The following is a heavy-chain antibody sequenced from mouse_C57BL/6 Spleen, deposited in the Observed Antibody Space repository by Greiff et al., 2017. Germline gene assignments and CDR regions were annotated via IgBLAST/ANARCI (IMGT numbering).Heavy chain of an antibody. Sequence: QVQLKESGPELVKPGASVKISCKASGYAFSSSWMNWVKQRPGKGLEWIGRIYPGDGDTNYNGKFKGRVTLTTDKAYSTAYMQLSSLTSEDSAVYFCARSEIIVYAMDYWGQGTSVTVSS. CDR3: ARSEIIVYAMDY. CDR2: IYPGDGDT. V-gene: IGHV1-82*01. J-gene: IGHJ4*01. CDR1: GYAFSSSW.